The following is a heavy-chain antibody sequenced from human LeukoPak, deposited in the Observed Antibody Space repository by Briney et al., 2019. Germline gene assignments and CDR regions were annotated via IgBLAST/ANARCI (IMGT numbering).Heavy chain of an antibody. CDR3: AKDRLPILGHNWFDP. J-gene: IGHJ5*02. CDR2: ISWNSGSI. D-gene: IGHD3-16*01. Sequence: PGRSLRLSCAASGFTFDDYAMHWVRQAPGKGLEWVSGISWNSGSIGYADSVKGRFTISRDNAKNSLYLQMNSLRAEDTALYYCAKDRLPILGHNWFDPWGQGTLVTVSS. CDR1: GFTFDDYA. V-gene: IGHV3-9*01.